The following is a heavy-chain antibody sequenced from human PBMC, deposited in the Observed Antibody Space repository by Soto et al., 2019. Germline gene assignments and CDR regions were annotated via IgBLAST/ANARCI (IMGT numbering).Heavy chain of an antibody. V-gene: IGHV3-23*01. Sequence: EVQLLESGGGSVQPGGSLRLSCAASGFTFSSYAMTWVRQAPGKGLEWVSAISGTGSSTNYADSVEGRFTISRDNSKNTLYLQMSSLRAEDTAVYYCAKAGGIAVPGSHLDYWGLGALVSVSS. CDR1: GFTFSSYA. CDR2: ISGTGSST. J-gene: IGHJ4*02. D-gene: IGHD6-19*01. CDR3: AKAGGIAVPGSHLDY.